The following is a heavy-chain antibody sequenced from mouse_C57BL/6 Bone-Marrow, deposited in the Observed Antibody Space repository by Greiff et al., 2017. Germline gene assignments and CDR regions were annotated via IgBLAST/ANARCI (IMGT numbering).Heavy chain of an antibody. Sequence: VQLQQPGAELVKPGASVKFSCKASGYAFSSYWMNWVKQRPGQGLEWIGQIYPGDGGTNYNGKFKGKATLTADKSSSTAYMQLSTLTSEDSAVYFCALYAPFADWGQGTLVTVSA. CDR3: ALYAPFAD. CDR2: IYPGDGGT. V-gene: IGHV1-80*01. J-gene: IGHJ3*01. D-gene: IGHD2-3*01. CDR1: GYAFSSYW.